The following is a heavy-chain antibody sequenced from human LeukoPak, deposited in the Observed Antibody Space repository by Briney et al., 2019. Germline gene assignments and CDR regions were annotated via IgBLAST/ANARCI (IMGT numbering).Heavy chain of an antibody. CDR3: AKDQDYYGSGSYYIGWFDP. CDR1: GLTFDDYA. D-gene: IGHD3-10*01. Sequence: GGSLRLSCAASGLTFDDYAMHWVRQPPGKGLEWVSHISGDGGSTYYADSVKGRFTISRDNSKNSLYLQMNSLRAEDTALYYCAKDQDYYGSGSYYIGWFDPWGQGTLVTVSS. V-gene: IGHV3-43*02. J-gene: IGHJ5*02. CDR2: ISGDGGST.